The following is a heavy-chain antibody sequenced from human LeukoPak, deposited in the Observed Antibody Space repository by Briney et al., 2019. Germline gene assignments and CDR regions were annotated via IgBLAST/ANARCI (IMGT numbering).Heavy chain of an antibody. CDR3: ARTNRYSSSFPFDY. J-gene: IGHJ4*02. D-gene: IGHD6-6*01. CDR1: GGSISSSSYY. CDR2: IYYSGST. V-gene: IGHV4-39*01. Sequence: SETLSLTCTVSGGSISSSSYYWDWIRQPPGKGLEWIGSIYYSGSTYYNPSLKSRVTISVDTSKNQFSLKLSSVTAADTAVYYCARTNRYSSSFPFDYWGQGTLVTVSS.